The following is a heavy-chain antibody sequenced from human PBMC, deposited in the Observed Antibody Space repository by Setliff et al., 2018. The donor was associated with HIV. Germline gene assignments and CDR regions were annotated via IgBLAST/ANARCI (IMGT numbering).Heavy chain of an antibody. Sequence: ASVKVSCKSSGYTFTSFYLHWVRQAPGQGLEWMAIINPSGGSTSYAQKFQGRVTMTSDTSTSTVYMELSSLRSEDTAVYYCARALYTNLAHFDYLGQGTLVTVSS. CDR2: INPSGGST. V-gene: IGHV1-46*01. CDR1: GYTFTSFY. D-gene: IGHD4-4*01. J-gene: IGHJ4*02. CDR3: ARALYTNLAHFDY.